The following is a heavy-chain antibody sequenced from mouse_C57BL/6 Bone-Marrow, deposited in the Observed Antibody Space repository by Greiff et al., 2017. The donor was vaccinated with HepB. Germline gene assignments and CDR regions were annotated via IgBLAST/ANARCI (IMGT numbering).Heavy chain of an antibody. CDR1: GYAFSSYW. V-gene: IGHV1-80*01. CDR2: IYPGDGDT. J-gene: IGHJ2*01. Sequence: VQLKQSGAELVKPGASVKISCKASGYAFSSYWMNWVKQRPGKGLEWIGQIYPGDGDTNYNGKFKGKATLTADKSSSTAYMQLSSLTSEDSAVYFCARGTARQLRPLDYWGQGTTLTVSS. CDR3: ARGTARQLRPLDY. D-gene: IGHD3-2*02.